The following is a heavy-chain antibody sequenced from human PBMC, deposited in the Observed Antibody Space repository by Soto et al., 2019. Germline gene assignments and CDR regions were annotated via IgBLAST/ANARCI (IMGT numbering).Heavy chain of an antibody. D-gene: IGHD1-7*01. Sequence: SETLSLTCTVSGYSISSGYYWGWIRQPPGKGLEWIGSIYHSGSTYYNPSLKSRVTISVDTSKNQFSLKLSSVTAADTAVYYCARYAAGTTREFDYWGQGTLVTVSS. CDR3: ARYAAGTTREFDY. CDR1: GYSISSGYY. V-gene: IGHV4-38-2*02. CDR2: IYHSGST. J-gene: IGHJ4*02.